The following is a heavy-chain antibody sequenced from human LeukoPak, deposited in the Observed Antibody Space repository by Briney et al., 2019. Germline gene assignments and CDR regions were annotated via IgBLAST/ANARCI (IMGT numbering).Heavy chain of an antibody. CDR3: AKLAGEYSGYDIDY. Sequence: GRPLRLSCAASGFTFDDYAMHWVRQAPGKGLEWVSGISWNSGSIGYADSVKGRFTIARDNAKNSLYPQMNSLRAEDTALYYCAKLAGEYSGYDIDYWGQGTLVTVSS. CDR1: GFTFDDYA. V-gene: IGHV3-9*01. D-gene: IGHD5-12*01. J-gene: IGHJ4*02. CDR2: ISWNSGSI.